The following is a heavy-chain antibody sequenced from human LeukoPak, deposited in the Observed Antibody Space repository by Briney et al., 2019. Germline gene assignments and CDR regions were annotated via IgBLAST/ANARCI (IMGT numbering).Heavy chain of an antibody. J-gene: IGHJ5*02. CDR2: INHSGSS. D-gene: IGHD3-16*02. CDR1: GGSFSGYY. V-gene: IGHV4-34*01. CDR3: ARIGYDYVWGSYRPYNWFDP. Sequence: SETLSLTCAVYGGSFSGYYWSWIRQPPGKGLEWIGEINHSGSSNYNPSLKSRVTISVDTSKNQFSLKLSSVTAADTAVYYCARIGYDYVWGSYRPYNWFDPWGHGTLVTVSS.